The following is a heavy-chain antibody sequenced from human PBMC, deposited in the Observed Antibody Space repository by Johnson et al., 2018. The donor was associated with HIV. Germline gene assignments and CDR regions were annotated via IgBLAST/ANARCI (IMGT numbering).Heavy chain of an antibody. V-gene: IGHV3-7*03. D-gene: IGHD2-15*01. CDR2: IKQDGSEK. CDR1: GFTFSNYW. Sequence: VQLVESGGGLVQPGGSLRLSCAASGFTFSNYWMSWVRQAPGKGLEWVANIKQDGSEKYYVDSVKGRFTISRDNAKNSLYLQMNSLRAEDTAVYYCARGGILRRSVAFDIWGQGTMVTVSS. J-gene: IGHJ3*02. CDR3: ARGGILRRSVAFDI.